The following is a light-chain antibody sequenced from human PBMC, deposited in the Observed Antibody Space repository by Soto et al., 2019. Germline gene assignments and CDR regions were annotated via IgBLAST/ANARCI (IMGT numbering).Light chain of an antibody. CDR1: TSDIGNYNY. J-gene: IGLJ1*01. CDR2: QVS. CDR3: GSYKTSSNYV. V-gene: IGLV2-14*01. Sequence: QSVLTQPASVSGSPGQSISISCTGATSDIGNYNYFSWYQQHPGKAPKLIIYQVSNRPSGVSNRFSGSKSGNTASLTISGLQADDEDDYCGSYKTSSNYVFGTGTKVTVL.